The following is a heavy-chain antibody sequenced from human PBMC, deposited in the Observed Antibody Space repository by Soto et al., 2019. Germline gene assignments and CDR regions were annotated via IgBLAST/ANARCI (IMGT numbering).Heavy chain of an antibody. V-gene: IGHV3-48*01. CDR2: ISSSSSTI. Sequence: EVQLVESGGGLVQPGGSLRLSCAASGFTFSSYSMNWVRQAPGKGLEWVSYISSSSSTIYYADSVKGRFTISRDNAKNSLYLQMNSLRAEDTAVYYCASEGVDDYIWGSVYYMDVWGKGTTVTVSS. CDR3: ASEGVDDYIWGSVYYMDV. D-gene: IGHD3-16*01. J-gene: IGHJ6*03. CDR1: GFTFSSYS.